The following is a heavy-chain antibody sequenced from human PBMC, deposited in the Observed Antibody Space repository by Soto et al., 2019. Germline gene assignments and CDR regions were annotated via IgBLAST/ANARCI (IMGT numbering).Heavy chain of an antibody. CDR3: RRGWGRASADYSEAY. Sequence: SVKVSCKASGDTLSRYAISWVRQAPVEGLDWMGGIITMFGTANYAAKFKGRVTITADESTNTAYMELRSMRSADTAVYYCRRGWGRASADYSEAYWGQGTLVTVSS. J-gene: IGHJ4*02. V-gene: IGHV1-69*13. CDR1: GDTLSRYA. CDR2: IITMFGTA. D-gene: IGHD3-22*01.